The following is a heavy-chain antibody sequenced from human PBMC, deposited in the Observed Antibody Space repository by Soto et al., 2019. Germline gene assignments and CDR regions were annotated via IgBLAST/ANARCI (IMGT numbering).Heavy chain of an antibody. D-gene: IGHD1-26*01. CDR3: AKDWVGGSNKYYFEY. CDR2: ISHHGLKE. Sequence: GGSLRLSCVASGFTFRDYGMHWVRQAPGKGLEWVAGISHHGLKEHYADSVKGRFTISRDNSKKTVYLQLNSLRGDDTAVYYCAKDWVGGSNKYYFEYWGQGALVTVSS. V-gene: IGHV3-30*18. CDR1: GFTFRDYG. J-gene: IGHJ4*02.